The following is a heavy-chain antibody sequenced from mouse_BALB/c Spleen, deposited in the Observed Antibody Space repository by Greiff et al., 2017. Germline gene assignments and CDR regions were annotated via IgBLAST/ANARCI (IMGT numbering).Heavy chain of an antibody. CDR2: IRLKSNNYAT. D-gene: IGHD4-1*01. CDR1: GFTFSNYW. V-gene: IGHV6-6*02. Sequence: EVKLEESGGGLVQPGGSMKLSCVASGFTFSNYWMNWVRQSPEKGLEWVAEIRLKSNNYATHYAESVKGRFTISRDDSKSSVYLQMNNLRAEDTGIYYCTETGFAYWGQGTLVTVSA. CDR3: TETGFAY. J-gene: IGHJ3*01.